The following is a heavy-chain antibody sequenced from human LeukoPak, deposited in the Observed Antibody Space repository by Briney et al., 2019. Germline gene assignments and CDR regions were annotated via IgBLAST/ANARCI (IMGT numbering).Heavy chain of an antibody. D-gene: IGHD3-16*01. CDR1: GDSITSTY. CDR2: IYYNGDT. CDR3: AKTARVPYY. V-gene: IGHV4-59*08. Sequence: SETLSLTCTVSGDSITSTYWSWIRQPPGKGLEYLGYIYYNGDTNYNPSLRGRLTLSLDMSKNQFSLKLTSVTAADTAVYSCAKTARVPYYWGQGILVTVSS. J-gene: IGHJ4*02.